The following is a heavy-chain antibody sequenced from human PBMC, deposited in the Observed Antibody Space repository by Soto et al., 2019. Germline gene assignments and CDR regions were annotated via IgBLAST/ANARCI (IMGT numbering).Heavy chain of an antibody. CDR2: IRYDGSNK. Sequence: PGGSLRLSCAASGFTFSSYGMHWVRQAPGKGLECVAVIRYDGSNKYYADSVKGRFTISRDNSKNTLYLQMNSLRAEDTAVYYCARRGSGSYYDYWGQGTQVTVSS. CDR3: ARRGSGSYYDY. V-gene: IGHV3-33*01. D-gene: IGHD1-26*01. J-gene: IGHJ4*02. CDR1: GFTFSSYG.